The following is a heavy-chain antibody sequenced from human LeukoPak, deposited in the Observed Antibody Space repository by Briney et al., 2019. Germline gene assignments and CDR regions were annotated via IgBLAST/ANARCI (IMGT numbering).Heavy chain of an antibody. D-gene: IGHD6-19*01. J-gene: IGHJ3*02. Sequence: SETLSLTCTVSGASISDYYWSWIRHAPGKGLEWFGYVYYSGSTNYNPSLKSRVTISVDKSKNQFSLKLSSVTAADTAVYYCARVRGGSSGWYRSPDDAFDIWGQGTMVTVSS. CDR3: ARVRGGSSGWYRSPDDAFDI. V-gene: IGHV4-59*12. CDR1: GASISDYY. CDR2: VYYSGST.